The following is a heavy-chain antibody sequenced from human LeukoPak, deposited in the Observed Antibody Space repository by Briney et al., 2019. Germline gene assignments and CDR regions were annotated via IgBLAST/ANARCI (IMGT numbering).Heavy chain of an antibody. V-gene: IGHV1-69*05. J-gene: IGHJ4*02. D-gene: IGHD3-22*01. CDR2: IIPMFRTP. CDR3: ARVGEEDSSGSALGY. Sequence: SVKVSCKASGGTFSNYAISWVRQAPGQGLEWMGRIIPMFRTPNYAQKFQGRVTITTDESTSTAYMELSSLRSEDTAVYYCARVGEEDSSGSALGYRGQGTLVTVSS. CDR1: GGTFSNYA.